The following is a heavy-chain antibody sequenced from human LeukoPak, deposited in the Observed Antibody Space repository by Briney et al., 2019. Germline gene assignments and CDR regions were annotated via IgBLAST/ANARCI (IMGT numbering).Heavy chain of an antibody. V-gene: IGHV4-34*01. J-gene: IGHJ4*02. D-gene: IGHD2-21*02. Sequence: SETLSLTCAVYGVSLSFYYWSWIRQPPEKGLEWIGEINRSGSTNYNPSLKSRVSISVDTSKTQFSLKLSSVTAADTAVYYCARGGFYCGDDCYVDYWGQGTLVTVSS. CDR2: INRSGST. CDR3: ARGGFYCGDDCYVDY. CDR1: GVSLSFYY.